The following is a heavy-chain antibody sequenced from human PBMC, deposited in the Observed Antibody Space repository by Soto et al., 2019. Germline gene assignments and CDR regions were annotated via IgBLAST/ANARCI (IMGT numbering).Heavy chain of an antibody. J-gene: IGHJ4*02. CDR1: GGTFSSYS. D-gene: IGHD1-26*01. V-gene: IGHV1-69*01. CDR2: IIPIFGTA. Sequence: QVQLVQSGDEVKKPGSSVKVSCKASGGTFSSYSINWVRQAPGQGLEWMGEIIPIFGTANYAKQFQGRVTITADECTSTAYMEMSSLRSEVTAVYDCARDGGRHSGGIDYWGQGTLVTVSS. CDR3: ARDGGRHSGGIDY.